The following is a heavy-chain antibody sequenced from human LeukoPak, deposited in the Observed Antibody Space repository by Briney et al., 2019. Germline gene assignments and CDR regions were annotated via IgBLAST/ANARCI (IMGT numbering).Heavy chain of an antibody. CDR1: GFTFDDYG. CDR2: INWNGGST. D-gene: IGHD4-17*01. Sequence: PGGSLRLSCAASGFTFDDYGMSWVHQAPGKGLEWVSGINWNGGSTGYADSVKGRFTISRDNAKNSLYLQMNSLRAEDTALYYCARRDYDENAFDIWGQGTMVTVSS. J-gene: IGHJ3*02. V-gene: IGHV3-20*04. CDR3: ARRDYDENAFDI.